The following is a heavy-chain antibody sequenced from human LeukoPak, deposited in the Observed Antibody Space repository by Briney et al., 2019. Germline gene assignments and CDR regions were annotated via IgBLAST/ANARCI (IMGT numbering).Heavy chain of an antibody. Sequence: GGSLRLSCAASGFTFFSYAMSWVRQAPGKGLEWVSAISGSGGTTYYADSVKGRFTISRDNSKNTLYLQMNTLRAEDTAVYYCAPMDTTMVTPYYFDYWGQGTLVTVSS. CDR2: ISGSGGTT. D-gene: IGHD5-18*01. CDR1: GFTFFSYA. CDR3: APMDTTMVTPYYFDY. V-gene: IGHV3-23*01. J-gene: IGHJ4*02.